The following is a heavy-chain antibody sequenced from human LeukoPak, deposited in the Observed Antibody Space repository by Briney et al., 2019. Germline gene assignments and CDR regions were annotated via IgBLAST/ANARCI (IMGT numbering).Heavy chain of an antibody. CDR3: ARDRIRGGTSARLNTDKFDY. CDR2: INPSVGST. D-gene: IGHD3-10*01. V-gene: IGHV1-46*01. J-gene: IGHJ4*02. Sequence: GASVKVSCKASGYTFPNYFMHWVRQAPGQGLEWMGIINPSVGSTSYAQKFEDRVTMTSDTSTGTVYMELSSLRSEDTAVYYCARDRIRGGTSARLNTDKFDYWGQGTLVTVSS. CDR1: GYTFPNYF.